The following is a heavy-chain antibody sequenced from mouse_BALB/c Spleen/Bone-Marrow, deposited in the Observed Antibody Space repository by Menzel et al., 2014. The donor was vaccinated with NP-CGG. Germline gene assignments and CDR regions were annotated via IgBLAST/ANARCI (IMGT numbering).Heavy chain of an antibody. Sequence: EVQLVESGGGLVQPGGSLRLSCATSGFIFTDYYMSWVRQPPGKALEWLGFIRNKANGYTTEYSASVKGRFTISRDNSQSILYLQMNTLRAEDSATYYCARGAYGNYFAWFAYWGQGTLVTVSA. D-gene: IGHD2-1*01. J-gene: IGHJ3*01. CDR2: IRNKANGYTT. V-gene: IGHV7-3*02. CDR1: GFIFTDYY. CDR3: ARGAYGNYFAWFAY.